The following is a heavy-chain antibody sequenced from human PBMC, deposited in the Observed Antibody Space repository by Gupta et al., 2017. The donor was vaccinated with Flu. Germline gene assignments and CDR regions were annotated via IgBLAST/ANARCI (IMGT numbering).Heavy chain of an antibody. CDR2: ISYRRSA. J-gene: IGHJ1*01. D-gene: IGHD2-15*01. CDR1: GDSMSGCY. Sequence: TVLGDSMSGCYWGGIRESTGEKLEWIGYISYRRSANSNPHVESRVYMSIDTSKNQVSLTLTSVTAADTALYYCATEILGPSTSFHHWGKGSLVTVSS. V-gene: IGHV4-59*08. CDR3: ATEILGPSTSFHH.